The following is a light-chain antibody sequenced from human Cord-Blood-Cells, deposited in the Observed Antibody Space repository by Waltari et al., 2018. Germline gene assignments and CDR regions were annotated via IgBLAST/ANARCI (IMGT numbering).Light chain of an antibody. V-gene: IGKV1-5*01. CDR1: QSISSW. CDR2: DAS. Sequence: IQLPQSPSTLSASVGDRVTITCRASQSISSWLAWYQQKPGKAPKLLIYDASSLESGVPSRFSGSGSGTEVTLTISRLQPDDFATYYCQQYNSYLYTFGQGTKLEIE. J-gene: IGKJ2*01. CDR3: QQYNSYLYT.